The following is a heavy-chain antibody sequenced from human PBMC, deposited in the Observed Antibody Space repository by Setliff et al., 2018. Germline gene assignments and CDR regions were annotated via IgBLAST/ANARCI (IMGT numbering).Heavy chain of an antibody. D-gene: IGHD6-13*01. CDR1: GYSFTNYY. Sequence: ASVKVSCKASGYSFTNYYIHWVRQAPGQGLEWVGIINPSGGSTSYAQKFQGRVTMTRDTSTSTVYMELSSLRSEDTAVYYCARHPYSSILSYFDYWGQGTLVTVSS. V-gene: IGHV1-46*01. CDR2: INPSGGST. CDR3: ARHPYSSILSYFDY. J-gene: IGHJ4*02.